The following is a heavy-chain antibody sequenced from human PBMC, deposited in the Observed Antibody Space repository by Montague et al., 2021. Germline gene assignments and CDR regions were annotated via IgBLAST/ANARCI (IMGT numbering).Heavy chain of an antibody. CDR2: TYYGSTWYT. Sequence: CAISGDSVANNNAAWKWNRESPSRGLEWLGRTYYGSTWYTDYAVSVKGRIAINPDTSKNQFSLQLNSVTPEDTAVYYCAREGVGDLLFSFDSWGQGTLVTVSS. J-gene: IGHJ4*02. D-gene: IGHD3-10*01. CDR1: GDSVANNNAA. CDR3: AREGVGDLLFSFDS. V-gene: IGHV6-1*01.